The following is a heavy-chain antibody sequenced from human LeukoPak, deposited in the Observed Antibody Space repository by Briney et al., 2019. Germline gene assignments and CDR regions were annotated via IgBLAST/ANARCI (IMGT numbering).Heavy chain of an antibody. CDR1: GVSISSGSYY. Sequence: SETLSLTCTVSGVSISSGSYYWSWIRQPAGKGLEWIGRIYTSGSTNYNPSLKSRFTITVDTSKNQFSLKLSSVTAADTAVYYCARGEYYDSSGYHARGNWFDPWGQGTLVTVSS. CDR2: IYTSGST. D-gene: IGHD3-22*01. J-gene: IGHJ5*02. V-gene: IGHV4-61*02. CDR3: ARGEYYDSSGYHARGNWFDP.